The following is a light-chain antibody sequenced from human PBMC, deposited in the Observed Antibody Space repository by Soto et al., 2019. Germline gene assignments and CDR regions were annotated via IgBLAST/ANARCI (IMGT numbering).Light chain of an antibody. CDR2: ATS. Sequence: EVVLTQSPGTLSLSPGERATLSCRASQYVDGNYLSWFQQKRGQPPRVLVFATSSRATGTPIRFSGSGSGTDFTLTISIVEPEDVAVYYCQQYGGSAPAYTFGLGTRLEI. CDR3: QQYGGSAPAYT. CDR1: QYVDGNY. V-gene: IGKV3-20*01. J-gene: IGKJ2*01.